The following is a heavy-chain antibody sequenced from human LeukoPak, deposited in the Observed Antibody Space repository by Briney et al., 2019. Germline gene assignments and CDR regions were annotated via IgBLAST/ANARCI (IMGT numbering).Heavy chain of an antibody. J-gene: IGHJ5*02. CDR2: IYHSGST. D-gene: IGHD6-19*01. V-gene: IGHV4-30-2*01. CDR3: AREASIAVALNWFDP. CDR1: GGSISSGGYY. Sequence: SETLSLTCTVSGGSISSGGYYWSWIRQPPGKGLEWIGYIYHSGSTYYNPSLKSRVTISVDRSKNQFSLKLSSVTAADTAVYYCAREASIAVALNWFDPWGQGTLVTVSS.